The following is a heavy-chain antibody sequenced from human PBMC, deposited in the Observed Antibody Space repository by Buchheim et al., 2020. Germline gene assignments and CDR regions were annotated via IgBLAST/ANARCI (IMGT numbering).Heavy chain of an antibody. J-gene: IGHJ5*02. V-gene: IGHV4-30-4*01. CDR3: ARGVSPGGPGVDNWFDP. Sequence: QVQLQESGPGLVKPSQTLSLTCTVSGGSISSGDYYWSWIRQPPGKGLEWIGYIYYSGSTYYNPSLKSRVNISVDTSKNHFSLKLSSVTAADTTVYYCARGVSPGGPGVDNWFDPGGQGTL. CDR1: GGSISSGDYY. CDR2: IYYSGST. D-gene: IGHD2-15*01.